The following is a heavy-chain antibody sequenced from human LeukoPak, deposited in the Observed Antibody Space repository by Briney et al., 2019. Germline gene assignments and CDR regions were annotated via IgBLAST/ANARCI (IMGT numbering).Heavy chain of an antibody. CDR2: INPTGGST. J-gene: IGHJ3*02. CDR1: GYTFTSYF. CDR3: ARGRVTATDGSDI. Sequence: EASVKVSCKASGYTFTSYFIHWVRQAPGEGLEWMGIINPTGGSTRYAQKFQGRVTMTRDTSTSTVYMELSSLRSEDTAVYYCARGRVTATDGSDIWGQGTTVIVSS. D-gene: IGHD2-21*02. V-gene: IGHV1-46*01.